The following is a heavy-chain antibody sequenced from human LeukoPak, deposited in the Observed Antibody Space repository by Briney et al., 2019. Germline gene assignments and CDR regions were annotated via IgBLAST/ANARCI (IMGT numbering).Heavy chain of an antibody. CDR1: GYSFTSHW. Sequence: GESLKISCKGSGYSFTSHWIGWARQMPGKGLEWMGIIYPGDSDTRYSPSFQGQVTISADKSISTAYLQWNSLKASDTAMYYCAKRINWNVDYWGQGTLVTVSS. D-gene: IGHD1-1*01. CDR2: IYPGDSDT. CDR3: AKRINWNVDY. J-gene: IGHJ4*02. V-gene: IGHV5-51*01.